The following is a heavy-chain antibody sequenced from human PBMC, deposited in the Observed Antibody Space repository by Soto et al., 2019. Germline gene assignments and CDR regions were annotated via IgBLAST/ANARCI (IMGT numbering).Heavy chain of an antibody. CDR2: IYHSGST. CDR1: GGSISSGGYS. Sequence: SETLSLTCAVSGGSISSGGYSWGGIRQPPGKGLEWIGYIYHSGSTYYNPSLKSRVTISVDRSKNQFSLKLSSVTAADSGVYYCRRSSRYGTDVWGQGTTVTVSS. CDR3: RRSSRYGTDV. D-gene: IGHD6-13*01. J-gene: IGHJ6*02. V-gene: IGHV4-30-2*01.